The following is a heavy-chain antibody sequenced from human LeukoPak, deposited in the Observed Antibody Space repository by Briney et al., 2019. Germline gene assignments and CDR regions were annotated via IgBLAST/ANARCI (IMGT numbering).Heavy chain of an antibody. CDR1: GGSFSGYY. Sequence: SETLSLTCAVYGGSFSGYYWSWIRQPPGKGLEWIGEINHSGSTNYNPSLKSRVTISVDTSKNQFSLKLSSATAADTAVYYCAGSIAAADSWFDPWGQGTLVTVSS. J-gene: IGHJ5*02. D-gene: IGHD6-13*01. CDR3: AGSIAAADSWFDP. CDR2: INHSGST. V-gene: IGHV4-34*01.